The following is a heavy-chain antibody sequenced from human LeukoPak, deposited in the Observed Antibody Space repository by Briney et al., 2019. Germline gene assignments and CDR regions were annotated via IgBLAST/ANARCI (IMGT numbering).Heavy chain of an antibody. CDR2: LSGSGSST. CDR3: AKDRAYYDFWSGYYTGATGFDY. J-gene: IGHJ4*02. V-gene: IGHV3-23*01. Sequence: GSLRLSCAASGFTFSSYAMSAVRPAPRTGLEWVSALSGSGSSTYSADSVKGRFTLSRDKSKNTLYLQMNSLRAEDTAVYYCAKDRAYYDFWSGYYTGATGFDYWGQGTLVTVSS. CDR1: GFTFSSYA. D-gene: IGHD3-3*01.